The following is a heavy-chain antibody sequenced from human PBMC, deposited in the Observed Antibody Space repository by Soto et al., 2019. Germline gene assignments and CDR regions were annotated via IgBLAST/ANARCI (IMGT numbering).Heavy chain of an antibody. CDR3: ARVNWNLGYYGMDV. CDR1: GDSISSNSAA. J-gene: IGHJ6*02. Sequence: SQTLSLTCAISGDSISSNSAAWNWIRQSPSRGLEWLGRTYYRSKWYNDYAVSVKSRITINPDTSRNQFSLQLNSVTPEDTAVYYCARVNWNLGYYGMDVWGQGTTVTVSS. CDR2: TYYRSKWYN. D-gene: IGHD1-7*01. V-gene: IGHV6-1*01.